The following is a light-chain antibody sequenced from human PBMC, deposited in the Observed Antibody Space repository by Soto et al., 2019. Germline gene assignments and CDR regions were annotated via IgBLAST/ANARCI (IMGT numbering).Light chain of an antibody. V-gene: IGKV1-5*03. CDR3: QQYNNDPWT. CDR2: KAS. J-gene: IGKJ1*01. Sequence: DIQMTQSPSTLSASVGDRVTITCRASQSISSWLAWYQQKPVKAPKLLIYKASTLESGVPSRFSGSGSGTEFTLTISSLQPDDFATYYCQQYNNDPWTFGQGAKVEIK. CDR1: QSISSW.